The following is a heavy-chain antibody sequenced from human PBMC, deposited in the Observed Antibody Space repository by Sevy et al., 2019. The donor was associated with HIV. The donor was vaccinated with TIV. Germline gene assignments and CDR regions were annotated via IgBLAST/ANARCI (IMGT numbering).Heavy chain of an antibody. CDR1: SFTFSDYN. CDR3: ARESGYDAFDL. J-gene: IGHJ3*01. Sequence: GGSLRLSCAGSSFTFSDYNINWVRQAPGKGLEWVSYISDGGTYIYYDDSVKGRFTVSRDNAKNSVFLLMNSLRAEDTAVYYCARESGYDAFDLWGQGTRVTVSS. CDR2: ISDGGTYI. V-gene: IGHV3-21*01. D-gene: IGHD5-12*01.